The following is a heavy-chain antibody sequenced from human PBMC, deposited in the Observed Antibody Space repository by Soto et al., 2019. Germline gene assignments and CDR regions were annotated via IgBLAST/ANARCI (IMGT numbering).Heavy chain of an antibody. CDR3: ARPRDLGYSGSYLAFDI. D-gene: IGHD1-26*01. Sequence: ASVKVSCKASGYTFTGYYMHWVRQAPGQGLEWMGWINPNSGGTNYAQKFQGWVTMTRDTSISTAYMELSRLRSDDTAVYYCARPRDLGYSGSYLAFDIWGQGTMVTVSS. CDR1: GYTFTGYY. J-gene: IGHJ3*02. V-gene: IGHV1-2*04. CDR2: INPNSGGT.